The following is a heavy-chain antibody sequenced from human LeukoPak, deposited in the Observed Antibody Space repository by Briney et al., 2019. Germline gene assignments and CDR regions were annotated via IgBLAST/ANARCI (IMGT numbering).Heavy chain of an antibody. Sequence: SVKVFCKASGGTFSSYAISWVRQAPGQGLEWMGRIIPILGIANYAQKFQGRVTITADKSTSTAYMELSSLRSEDTAVYYCARGSGSGWYEDYWGQGTPVTVSS. D-gene: IGHD6-19*01. V-gene: IGHV1-69*04. CDR2: IIPILGIA. J-gene: IGHJ4*02. CDR3: ARGSGSGWYEDY. CDR1: GGTFSSYA.